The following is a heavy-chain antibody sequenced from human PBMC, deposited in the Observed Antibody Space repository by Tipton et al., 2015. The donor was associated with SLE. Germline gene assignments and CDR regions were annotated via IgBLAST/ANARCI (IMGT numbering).Heavy chain of an antibody. J-gene: IGHJ4*02. CDR1: GFTFSSYE. V-gene: IGHV3-48*03. CDR3: ASGGAVDY. D-gene: IGHD3-10*01. CDR2: ISSSGSTM. Sequence: GSLRLSCAASGFTFSSYEMNWVRQAPGKGLEWVSYISSSGSTMYYADSVKGRFTISRDNAKNSLYLQMNSLRAEDTAVYYCASGGAVDYWGQGTLVTVSS.